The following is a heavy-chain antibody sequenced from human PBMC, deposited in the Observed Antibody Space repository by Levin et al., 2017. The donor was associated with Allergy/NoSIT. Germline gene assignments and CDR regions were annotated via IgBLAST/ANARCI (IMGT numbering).Heavy chain of an antibody. CDR3: ARDYNWNYPGYFDL. CDR1: GGSISSGGYS. V-gene: IGHV4-30-2*01. CDR2: IYHSGST. D-gene: IGHD1-7*01. J-gene: IGHJ2*01. Sequence: SCAVSGGSISSGGYSWSWIRQPPGKGLEWIGYIYHSGSTYYNPSLKSRVTISVDRSKNQFSLKLSSVTAADTAVDYCARDYNWNYPGYFDLWGRGTLVTVSS.